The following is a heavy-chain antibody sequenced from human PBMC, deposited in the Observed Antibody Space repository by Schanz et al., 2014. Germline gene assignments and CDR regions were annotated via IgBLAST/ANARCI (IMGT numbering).Heavy chain of an antibody. CDR3: ARAARRTRVVPLYFDY. D-gene: IGHD2-2*01. CDR2: INHGGST. CDR1: GGSFSGYY. J-gene: IGHJ4*02. Sequence: QVQLQQWGAGLLKPSETLSLTCAVYGGSFSGYYWSWIRQPPGKGLEWIAEINHGGSTNYNPSLKRRGTRSVDTSKNQFSLKLRSVTAADTAVYYCARAARRTRVVPLYFDYWGQGTLVTVSS. V-gene: IGHV4-34*01.